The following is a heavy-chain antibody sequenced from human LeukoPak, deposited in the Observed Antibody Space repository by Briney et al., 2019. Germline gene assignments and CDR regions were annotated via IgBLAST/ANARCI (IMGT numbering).Heavy chain of an antibody. Sequence: SETLSLTCTVSGGSISSYYWSWIRQPAGKGLEWIGRIYTSGSTNYNPSLKSRVTMSVDTSKNQFSLKLSSVTAADTAVYYCARVKGSGSGCSDAFDIWGQGTMVTVSS. V-gene: IGHV4-4*07. CDR2: IYTSGST. J-gene: IGHJ3*02. D-gene: IGHD6-25*01. CDR3: ARVKGSGSGCSDAFDI. CDR1: GGSISSYY.